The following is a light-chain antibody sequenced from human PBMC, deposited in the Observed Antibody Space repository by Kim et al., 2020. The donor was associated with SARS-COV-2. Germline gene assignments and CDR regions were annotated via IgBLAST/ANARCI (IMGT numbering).Light chain of an antibody. CDR2: KAS. V-gene: IGKV1-5*03. CDR3: QNYASNSRT. CDR1: QSISGL. J-gene: IGKJ1*01. Sequence: AFVGDMFTITCRASQSISGLLTWYQQKPGKAPKVLIYKASSLETGVPSRFSGSGSGTEFTLTIDSLQPDDFATYYCQNYASNSRTFGQGTRVEIK.